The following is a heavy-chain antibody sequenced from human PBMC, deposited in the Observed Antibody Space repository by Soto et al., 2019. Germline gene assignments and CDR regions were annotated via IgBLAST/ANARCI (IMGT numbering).Heavy chain of an antibody. CDR3: ARVGPWVPYYYDSSPYTFENWFDP. D-gene: IGHD3-22*01. Sequence: SEALSLTCAVSGYSISIGYYWGWLRQPPGKGLEWLGSIYHGGSTYYNPSLNSRVTLSIDMTNNHVSLMLNSVTAADTAVYYCARVGPWVPYYYDSSPYTFENWFDPWGQGTLVTVSS. CDR1: GYSISIGYY. V-gene: IGHV4-38-2*01. J-gene: IGHJ5*02. CDR2: IYHGGST.